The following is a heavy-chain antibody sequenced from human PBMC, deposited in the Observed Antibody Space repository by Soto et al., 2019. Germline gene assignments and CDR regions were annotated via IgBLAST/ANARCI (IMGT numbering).Heavy chain of an antibody. V-gene: IGHV3-23*01. CDR3: AKDRDDYRNYVFDY. D-gene: IGHD4-4*01. CDR2: SSGSGSGGST. J-gene: IGHJ4*02. Sequence: EVQLLESGGGLVQPGGSLRLSCAASGFTFTNYAMTWVRRAPGKGLEWVSISSGSGSGGSTNYADSVKGRFTISRDNSMNTLYLQMNSLRVEDTAVYYCAKDRDDYRNYVFDYWGQGTLVTVSS. CDR1: GFTFTNYA.